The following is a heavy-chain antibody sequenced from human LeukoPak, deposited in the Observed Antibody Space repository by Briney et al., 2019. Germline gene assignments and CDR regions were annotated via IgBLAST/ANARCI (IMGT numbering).Heavy chain of an antibody. D-gene: IGHD1-26*01. CDR1: GGTFSSYA. CDR2: IIPIFGTA. CDR3: ARIESGSYLPGYNWFDP. Sequence: ASVKVSCKASGGTFSSYAISWVRQAPGQGLEWMGGIIPIFGTANYAQKFQGRVTITTDESTSTAYMELSSLRSEDTAVYYCARIESGSYLPGYNWFDPWGQGTLVTVSS. J-gene: IGHJ5*02. V-gene: IGHV1-69*05.